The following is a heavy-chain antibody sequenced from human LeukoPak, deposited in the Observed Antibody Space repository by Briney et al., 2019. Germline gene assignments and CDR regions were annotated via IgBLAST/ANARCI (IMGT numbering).Heavy chain of an antibody. Sequence: PSETLSLTCTVSGGSISSYYWSWIRQPPGKGLEWIGYIYYSGSTNYNPSLKSRVTISVDTSKNQFSLKLSSMTAADTAVYYCARRLDSGSYYPDDAFDIWGQGTMVTVSS. CDR1: GGSISSYY. V-gene: IGHV4-59*08. CDR2: IYYSGST. J-gene: IGHJ3*02. CDR3: ARRLDSGSYYPDDAFDI. D-gene: IGHD1-26*01.